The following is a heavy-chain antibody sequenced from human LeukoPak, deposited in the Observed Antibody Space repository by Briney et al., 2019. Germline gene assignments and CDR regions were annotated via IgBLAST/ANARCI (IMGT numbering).Heavy chain of an antibody. D-gene: IGHD4-17*01. CDR2: ISAYNGNT. J-gene: IGHJ4*02. Sequence: ASVKVSCKASGGTFSSYAISWVRQAPGQGLEWMGWISAYNGNTNYAQKLQGRVTMTTDTSTSTAYMELRSLRSDDTAVYYCARDVPDYGDYVDYWGQGTLVTVSS. CDR3: ARDVPDYGDYVDY. CDR1: GGTFSSYA. V-gene: IGHV1-18*01.